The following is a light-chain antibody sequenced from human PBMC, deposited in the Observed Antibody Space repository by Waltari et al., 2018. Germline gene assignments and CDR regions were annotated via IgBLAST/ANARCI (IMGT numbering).Light chain of an antibody. Sequence: IQMTQSPSSLSASVGDRLTITCRASQDISNYLAWYQQKPGKAPRLLIYAASTLQSGVPSRFSGSGSGTDFTLIISNLQPEDVATYYCQKYNSAPQTFGGGTTVEIK. J-gene: IGKJ4*01. CDR2: AAS. V-gene: IGKV1-27*01. CDR3: QKYNSAPQT. CDR1: QDISNY.